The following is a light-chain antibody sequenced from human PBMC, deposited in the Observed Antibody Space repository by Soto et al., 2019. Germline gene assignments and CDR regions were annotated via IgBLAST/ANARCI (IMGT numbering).Light chain of an antibody. CDR2: DVS. CDR3: SSYTSSSTLNV. V-gene: IGLV2-14*01. J-gene: IGLJ1*01. Sequence: QSVLTQPASVSGSPGQSITISCTGTSSDVGGYNNVSWYQQQPDKAPKLMIYDVSNRPSGVSNPFSGSKSGNTASLTISGLQAEDEADYYCSSYTSSSTLNVFGTGTKVTVL. CDR1: SSDVGGYNN.